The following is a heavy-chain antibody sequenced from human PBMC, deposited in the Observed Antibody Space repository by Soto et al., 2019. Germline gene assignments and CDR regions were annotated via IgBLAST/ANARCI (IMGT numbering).Heavy chain of an antibody. V-gene: IGHV3-9*01. CDR3: ARSWSGSTSGRVDV. D-gene: IGHD3-3*01. CDR2: ITWDGYSI. CDR1: GFSFDDHV. J-gene: IGHJ6*02. Sequence: GGSLRLSWLASGFSFDDHVRHWVRKVPGKGLEWVGHITWDGYSIGYGGSVRGRFTISRDNAKNTLYLQMNSLRPEDTALYYCARSWSGSTSGRVDVWGQGTTVTVSS.